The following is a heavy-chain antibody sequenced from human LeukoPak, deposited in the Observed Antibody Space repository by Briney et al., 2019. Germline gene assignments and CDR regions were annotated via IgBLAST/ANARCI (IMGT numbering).Heavy chain of an antibody. V-gene: IGHV3-15*01. CDR1: GFTFSSYE. D-gene: IGHD2-15*01. CDR2: IKSKSDGGTI. Sequence: PGGSLRLSCAASGFTFSSYEMNWVRQAPGKGLEWVGRIKSKSDGGTIDYAAPVKGRFTISRDDSKNTLYLQIHSLKTEDTAVYYCTTDGLYSIDNWGQGTLVTVSS. CDR3: TTDGLYSIDN. J-gene: IGHJ4*02.